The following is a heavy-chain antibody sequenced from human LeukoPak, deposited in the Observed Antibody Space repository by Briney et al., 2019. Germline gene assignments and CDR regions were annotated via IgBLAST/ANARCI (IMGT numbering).Heavy chain of an antibody. J-gene: IGHJ3*01. CDR3: ARHKADLDGFDV. CDR2: ISPADSDT. Sequence: GESLKISCEASENTFSNLWIAWVRQKPVQGLEYLGMISPADSDTRYNPSCQGQLTISAGKSISTAFLQWNSLKASDTAMYYCARHKADLDGFDVWGPGTMVTVSS. V-gene: IGHV5-51*01. CDR1: ENTFSNLW.